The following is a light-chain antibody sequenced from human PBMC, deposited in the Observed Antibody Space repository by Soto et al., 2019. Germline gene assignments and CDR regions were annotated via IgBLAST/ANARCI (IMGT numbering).Light chain of an antibody. Sequence: QSLLTQPPSASGTPGQTVTMSCSGTSSNIGSNAVNWFQHLPGTAPRLLILGNNQRPLGVPDRFSGSKSGTSASLAISGLQSEDEADYYCAAWDDSLNGPVFGGGTKVTVL. V-gene: IGLV1-44*01. CDR1: SSNIGSNA. CDR2: GNN. CDR3: AAWDDSLNGPV. J-gene: IGLJ2*01.